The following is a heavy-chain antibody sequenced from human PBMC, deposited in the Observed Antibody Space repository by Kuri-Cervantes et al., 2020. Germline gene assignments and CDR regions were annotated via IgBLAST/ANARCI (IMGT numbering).Heavy chain of an antibody. V-gene: IGHV1-8*01. CDR2: MNPNSGNT. CDR1: GYTFTSYD. J-gene: IGHJ1*01. Sequence: ASVKVSCKASGYTFTSYDINWVRQATGQGLEWMGWMNPNSGNTGYAQKFQGGVTMTRNTSISTAYMELSSLRSEDTAVYCCARLTGSGPDGYFQHWGQGTLVTVSS. CDR3: ARLTGSGPDGYFQH. D-gene: IGHD2-15*01.